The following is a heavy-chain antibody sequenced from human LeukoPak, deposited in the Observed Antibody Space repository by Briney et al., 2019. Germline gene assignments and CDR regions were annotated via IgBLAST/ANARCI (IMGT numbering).Heavy chain of an antibody. CDR2: IKSDGTNT. CDR3: ATYGDYGY. J-gene: IGHJ4*02. D-gene: IGHD4-17*01. CDR1: GFPFSTYW. Sequence: PGGSLRLSCATSGFPFSTYWMHWVRQAPGKGLVWVSRIKSDGTNTIYADSVKGRFTISRDNAKNTLYLQMNNLRAEDTAVYYCATYGDYGYWGQGTLVTVSS. V-gene: IGHV3-74*01.